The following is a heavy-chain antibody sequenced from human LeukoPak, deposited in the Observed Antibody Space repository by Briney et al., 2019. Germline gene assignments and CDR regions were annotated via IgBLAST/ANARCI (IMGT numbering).Heavy chain of an antibody. D-gene: IGHD3-22*01. CDR3: ARGLISSGYSPYFDY. CDR1: GFTFSSYW. J-gene: IGHJ4*02. V-gene: IGHV3-7*01. CDR2: IKQDGSEK. Sequence: GGSLRLSCAASGFTFSSYWMRWVRQAPGKGLEWVANIKQDGSEKYYVDSVKGRFTISRDNAKNSLYLQMNSLRAEDTAVYYCARGLISSGYSPYFDYWGQGTLITVSS.